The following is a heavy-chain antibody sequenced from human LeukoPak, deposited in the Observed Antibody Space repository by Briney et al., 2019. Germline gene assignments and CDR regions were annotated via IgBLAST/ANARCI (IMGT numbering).Heavy chain of an antibody. D-gene: IGHD1-1*01. Sequence: PSETLSLTCTVSGGSINGYCWTWIRQPPGKGLEWIGYIYYIGSTKYNPSLTGRVTISVDSSKNQFSLRLSSVTAADTAFYFCARTTLLGTQDYWGRGTLVTVSS. CDR2: IYYIGST. CDR1: GGSINGYC. J-gene: IGHJ4*02. CDR3: ARTTLLGTQDY. V-gene: IGHV4-59*01.